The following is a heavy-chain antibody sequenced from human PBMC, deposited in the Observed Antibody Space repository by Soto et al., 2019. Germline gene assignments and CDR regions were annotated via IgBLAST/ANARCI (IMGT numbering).Heavy chain of an antibody. D-gene: IGHD3-16*01. J-gene: IGHJ4*02. CDR3: ARSQRGRTAFTFDY. CDR1: GGSIRNGDYY. Sequence: SETLSLTCTVSGGSIRNGDYYWGWIRQPPGKGLEWIGYIYYSGTTNYNSYLKSRLSLSVDMSKNQFSLKLTSVTAADTAVYFCARSQRGRTAFTFDYWGQGALVTVSS. CDR2: IYYSGTT. V-gene: IGHV4-61*08.